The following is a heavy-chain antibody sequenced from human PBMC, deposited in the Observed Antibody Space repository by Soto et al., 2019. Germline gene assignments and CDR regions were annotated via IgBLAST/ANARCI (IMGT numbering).Heavy chain of an antibody. CDR3: ARFILGYCSGGSCSPYNLFDP. CDR1: GGSISSYY. J-gene: IGHJ5*02. Sequence: SETLSLTCTVSGGSISSYYWSWIRQPPGKGLEWIGYIYYSGSTNYNPSLKSRVTISVDTSKNQFSLKLSSVTAADTAVYYCARFILGYCSGGSCSPYNLFDPWGQGTLVTVSS. D-gene: IGHD2-15*01. V-gene: IGHV4-59*08. CDR2: IYYSGST.